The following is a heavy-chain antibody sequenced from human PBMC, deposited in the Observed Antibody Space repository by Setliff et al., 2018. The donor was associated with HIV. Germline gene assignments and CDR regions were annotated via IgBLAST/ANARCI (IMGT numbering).Heavy chain of an antibody. D-gene: IGHD6-19*01. V-gene: IGHV3-23*01. CDR3: AGESSIAVAEYFQH. CDR1: GFTFSSYA. CDR2: ISDSGGST. J-gene: IGHJ1*01. Sequence: GGSLRLSCAASGFTFSSYAMSWVRQAPGKGLEWVSTISDSGGSTYYADSVKGRFTISRDNSKNTLYLQMNSLRAEDTAVYYCAGESSIAVAEYFQHWGQGTLVTVSS.